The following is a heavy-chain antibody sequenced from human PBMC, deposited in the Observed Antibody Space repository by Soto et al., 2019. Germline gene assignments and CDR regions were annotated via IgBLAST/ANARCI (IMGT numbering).Heavy chain of an antibody. CDR3: AADGIVGATTDEDYGMDV. D-gene: IGHD1-26*01. Sequence: SVKVSCKASGFTFTSSAVQWVRQARGHRLEWIGWIVVGSGNTNYAQKFQARVTITRDMSTSTAYMELRILRSEDTAVYSCAADGIVGATTDEDYGMDVWGQGTTVTVSS. CDR1: GFTFTSSA. CDR2: IVVGSGNT. V-gene: IGHV1-58*01. J-gene: IGHJ6*02.